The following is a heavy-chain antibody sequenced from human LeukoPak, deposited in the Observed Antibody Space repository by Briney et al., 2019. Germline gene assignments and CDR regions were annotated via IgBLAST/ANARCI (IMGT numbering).Heavy chain of an antibody. J-gene: IGHJ6*04. D-gene: IGHD6-13*01. CDR1: GFTFSSYE. Sequence: TGGSLRLSCAASGFTFSSYEMNWVRQAPGKGLEWVSYISSSGSTIYYADSVKGRFTISRDNAKNSLYLQMNSLRAEDTAVYYCARDSEAAGMGFLDVWGKGTTVTVSS. V-gene: IGHV3-48*03. CDR2: ISSSGSTI. CDR3: ARDSEAAGMGFLDV.